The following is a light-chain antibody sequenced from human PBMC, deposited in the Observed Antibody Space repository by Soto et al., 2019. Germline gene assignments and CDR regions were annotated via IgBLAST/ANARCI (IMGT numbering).Light chain of an antibody. Sequence: RVTITCRATHDIGTYLASYQQIPGKAPNLLIYDASTLQTGVPSRFSGSGSGTYFTLTISFLQAEDVRTYCSQEFSSLPRTFGHGTNVAI. CDR3: QEFSSLPRT. CDR2: DAS. CDR1: HDIGTY. V-gene: IGKV1-8*01. J-gene: IGKJ1*01.